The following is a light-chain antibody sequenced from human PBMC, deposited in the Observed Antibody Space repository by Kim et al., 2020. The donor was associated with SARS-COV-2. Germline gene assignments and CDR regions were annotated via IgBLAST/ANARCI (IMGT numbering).Light chain of an antibody. V-gene: IGKV3-20*01. Sequence: EIVLTQSPGTLSLSPGERATISCRASQSVSSIYLAWYQQKPGQAPRLLIYGASSRATGIPDRFSGSGSGTDFTLTISRLEPEDFAVYYCQQYTTSPPYTFGQGTKLEI. CDR2: GAS. CDR1: QSVSSIY. J-gene: IGKJ2*01. CDR3: QQYTTSPPYT.